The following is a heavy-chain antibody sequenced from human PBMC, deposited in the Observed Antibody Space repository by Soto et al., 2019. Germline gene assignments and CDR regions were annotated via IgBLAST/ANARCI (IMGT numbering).Heavy chain of an antibody. CDR3: ARELTTVTGLDY. V-gene: IGHV3-30-3*01. CDR1: GFTFSSYA. J-gene: IGHJ4*02. Sequence: QVQLVESGGGVVQPGRSLRLSCAASGFTFSSYAMHWVRQAPGKGLEWVAVISYDGSNKYYADSVKGRFTISRDNSKNTLYLQMNSLRAEDTAVYDCARELTTVTGLDYWGQGTLVTVSS. D-gene: IGHD4-17*01. CDR2: ISYDGSNK.